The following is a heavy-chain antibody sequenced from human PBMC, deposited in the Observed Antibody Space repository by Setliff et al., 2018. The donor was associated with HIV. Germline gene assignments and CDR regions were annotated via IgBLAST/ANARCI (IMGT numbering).Heavy chain of an antibody. V-gene: IGHV3-23*01. CDR2: ISGSGGNT. J-gene: IGHJ5*02. CDR3: ARSGGDCSGISCYSLWFDP. D-gene: IGHD2-15*01. Sequence: GGSLRLSCAASGFTFMNYAMSWVRQAPGKGLAWVSTISGSGGNTYYGDSVQGRFTISRDNSNNMLFLQMNSMITEDTAVYYCARSGGDCSGISCYSLWFDPWGHSTRVTSPQ. CDR1: GFTFMNYA.